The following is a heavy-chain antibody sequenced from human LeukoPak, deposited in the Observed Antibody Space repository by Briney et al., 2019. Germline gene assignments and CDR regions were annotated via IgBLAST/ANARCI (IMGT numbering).Heavy chain of an antibody. CDR3: ARVGSPTNYYDSSGYYQYFDY. J-gene: IGHJ4*02. V-gene: IGHV4-30-4*08. CDR2: IYYSGST. D-gene: IGHD3-22*01. CDR1: GGSISSGDYY. Sequence: SETLSLTCTVPGGSISSGDYYWSWIRQPQGKGLEWIGYIYYSGSTYYNPSLKSRVTISVDTSKNQFSLKLSSVTAADTAVYYCARVGSPTNYYDSSGYYQYFDYWGQGTLVTVSS.